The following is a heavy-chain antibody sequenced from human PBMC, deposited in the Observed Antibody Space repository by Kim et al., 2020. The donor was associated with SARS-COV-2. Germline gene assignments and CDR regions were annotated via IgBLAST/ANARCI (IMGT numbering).Heavy chain of an antibody. D-gene: IGHD3-22*01. Sequence: GGSLRLSCAASGFTFSSYAMSWVRQAPGKGLEWVSAISGSGGSTYYADSVKGRFTISRDNSKNTLYLQMNSLRAEDTAVYYCAKDPRYYDSSGYSDYHDAFDIWGQGTMVTVSS. CDR2: ISGSGGST. CDR1: GFTFSSYA. CDR3: AKDPRYYDSSGYSDYHDAFDI. J-gene: IGHJ3*02. V-gene: IGHV3-23*01.